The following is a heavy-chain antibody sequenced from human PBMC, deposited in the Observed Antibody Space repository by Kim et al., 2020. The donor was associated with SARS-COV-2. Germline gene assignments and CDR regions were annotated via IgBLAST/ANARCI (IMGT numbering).Heavy chain of an antibody. D-gene: IGHD2-15*01. CDR2: ISGSGPII. J-gene: IGHJ4*02. Sequence: GGSLRLSCAASGFTFSSYAMSWVRQAPGKGLEWVSSISGSGPIIYYADSVKGRFTISRDNSKDTVYLQMNSLRAEDTAVFYCAKERTTGSVSCYGCCFDSGGEGTLVSVSS. CDR3: AKERTTGSVSCYGCCFDS. V-gene: IGHV3-23*01. CDR1: GFTFSSYA.